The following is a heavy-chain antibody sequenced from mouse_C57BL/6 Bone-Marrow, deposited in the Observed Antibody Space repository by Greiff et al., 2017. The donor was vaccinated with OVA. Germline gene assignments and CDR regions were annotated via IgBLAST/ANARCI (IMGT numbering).Heavy chain of an antibody. CDR1: GFTFSSYT. D-gene: IGHD2-4*01. V-gene: IGHV5-9*01. CDR2: ISGGGGNT. CDR3: ARHWGSYDYGRYFDV. Sequence: VKLVESGGGLVKPGGSLKLSCAASGFTFSSYTMSWVRQTPEKRLEWVATISGGGGNTYYPDSVKGRFTISRDNAKNTLYLQMSSLRSEDTALYYCARHWGSYDYGRYFDVWGTGTTVTVSS. J-gene: IGHJ1*03.